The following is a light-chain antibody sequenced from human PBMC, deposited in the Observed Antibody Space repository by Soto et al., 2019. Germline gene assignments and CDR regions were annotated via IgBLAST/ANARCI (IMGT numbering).Light chain of an antibody. CDR3: QQRSNWPLT. V-gene: IGKV3-11*01. J-gene: IGKJ4*01. Sequence: EIVLTQSPATLSLSPGERATLSCRASQSVSSYLAWYQQKPGQAPRLLIYDASNRATGIPARFSGSGSGTDFTLTISSLEPEDFPLYYCQQRSNWPLTFGGGTKVHIK. CDR2: DAS. CDR1: QSVSSY.